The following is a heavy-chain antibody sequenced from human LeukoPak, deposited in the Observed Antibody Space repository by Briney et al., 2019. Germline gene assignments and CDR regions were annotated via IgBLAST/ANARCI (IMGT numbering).Heavy chain of an antibody. CDR2: FDPEDGET. Sequence: GASVKVSCKVSGYTLTELSMDWVRQAPGKGLEWMGGFDPEDGETIYAQKFQGRVTMTEDTSTDTAYMELSSLRSEDTAVYYCATSYIVVFGVLNRDDAFDIWGQGTMVTVSS. D-gene: IGHD3-3*01. CDR3: ATSYIVVFGVLNRDDAFDI. J-gene: IGHJ3*02. CDR1: GYTLTELS. V-gene: IGHV1-24*01.